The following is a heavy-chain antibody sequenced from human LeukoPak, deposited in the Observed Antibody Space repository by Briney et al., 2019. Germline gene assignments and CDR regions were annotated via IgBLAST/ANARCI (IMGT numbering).Heavy chain of an antibody. CDR1: GGTFSSYA. CDR2: IIPIFGTA. CDR3: ARAHSSSPYYYYGMDV. J-gene: IGHJ6*02. V-gene: IGHV1-69*13. Sequence: ASVKVSCKASGGTFSSYAISWVRQAPGQGLEWMGGIIPIFGTANYAQKFQGRVTITADESTSTAYMELSSLRSEDTAVYYCARAHSSSPYYYYGMDVWGQGTTVTVSS. D-gene: IGHD6-6*01.